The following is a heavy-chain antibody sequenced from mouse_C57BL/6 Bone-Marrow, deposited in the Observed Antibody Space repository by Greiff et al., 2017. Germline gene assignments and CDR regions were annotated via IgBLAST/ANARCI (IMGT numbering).Heavy chain of an antibody. CDR3: TRAPNWYFDV. CDR2: ISSGGDYI. V-gene: IGHV5-9-1*02. Sequence: EVMLVESGEGLVKPGGSLKLSCAASGFTFSSYAMSWVRQTPEKRLEWVAYISSGGDYIYYADTVKGRFTISRDNARKTLYLQMSSLKSEDTAMYYCTRAPNWYFDVWGTGTTVTVSS. CDR1: GFTFSSYA. J-gene: IGHJ1*03.